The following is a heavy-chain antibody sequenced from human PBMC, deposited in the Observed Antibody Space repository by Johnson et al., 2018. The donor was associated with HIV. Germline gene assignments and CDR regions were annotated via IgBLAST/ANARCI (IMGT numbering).Heavy chain of an antibody. V-gene: IGHV3-11*04. CDR1: GFTVSGNY. J-gene: IGHJ3*02. CDR3: ATEGGTGAFDI. CDR2: ISSSGSTI. D-gene: IGHD2-15*01. Sequence: QVQLVESGGGVVQPGRSLRLSCAASGFTVSGNYMSWVRQAPGKGLEWVSYISSSGSTIYYADSVKGRFTISRDNAKNTLYLQMNSLRAEDTAVYYCATEGGTGAFDIWGQGTMVTVSS.